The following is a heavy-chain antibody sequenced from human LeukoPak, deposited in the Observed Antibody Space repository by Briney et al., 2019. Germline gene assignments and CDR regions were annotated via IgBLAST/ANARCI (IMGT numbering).Heavy chain of an antibody. J-gene: IGHJ4*02. CDR1: GCTFSSYA. Sequence: ASVKVSCKASGCTFSSYAISWVRQATGQGLEWMGGIIPIFGTANYAQKFQGRVTITADKSTSTAYMELSSLRSEDTAVYYCARDRDTAMVDYYFDYWGQRTLVTVSS. CDR3: ARDRDTAMVDYYFDY. V-gene: IGHV1-69*06. D-gene: IGHD5-18*01. CDR2: IIPIFGTA.